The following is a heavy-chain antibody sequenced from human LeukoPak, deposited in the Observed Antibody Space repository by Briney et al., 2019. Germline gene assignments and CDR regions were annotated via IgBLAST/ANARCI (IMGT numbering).Heavy chain of an antibody. J-gene: IGHJ6*03. CDR1: GGSISSYY. V-gene: IGHV4-59*01. CDR2: IYYGGST. CDR3: ARAVRAGYCSGGSCRYYYYYMDV. D-gene: IGHD2-15*01. Sequence: SETLSLTCTVSGGSISSYYWSWIRQPPGKGLEWIGYIYYGGSTNYNPSLKSRVTISVDTSKNQFSLKLSSVTAADTAVYYCARAVRAGYCSGGSCRYYYYYMDVWGKGTTVTISS.